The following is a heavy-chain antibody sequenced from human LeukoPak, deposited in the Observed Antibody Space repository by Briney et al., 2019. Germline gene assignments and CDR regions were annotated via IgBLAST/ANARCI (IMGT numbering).Heavy chain of an antibody. J-gene: IGHJ4*02. V-gene: IGHV1-8*01. CDR3: AREVRRGTYDY. Sequence: ASVKVSCKASGYTFTSYSINWVRQATGQGLEWMGWMNPNSGGSGPAQKFQGRVTMTWNTLISTAYMELSSLTSDDTAVYYCAREVRRGTYDYWGQGTLVTVTP. CDR1: GYTFTSYS. D-gene: IGHD3-16*01. CDR2: MNPNSGGS.